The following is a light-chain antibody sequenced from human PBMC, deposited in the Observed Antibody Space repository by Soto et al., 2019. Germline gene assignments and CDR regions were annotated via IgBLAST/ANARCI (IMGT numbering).Light chain of an antibody. CDR1: QSVSSSY. Sequence: EIVLTQSPGTLYLAPGERTTLSCRASQSVSSSYLSWYQQKPGQAPRLRIYGESSRATGIPDRFSGSGSGTDFTLTISRLEPEDFAVYYCQQYGSSPITFGQGTRLEIK. J-gene: IGKJ5*01. CDR2: GES. CDR3: QQYGSSPIT. V-gene: IGKV3-20*01.